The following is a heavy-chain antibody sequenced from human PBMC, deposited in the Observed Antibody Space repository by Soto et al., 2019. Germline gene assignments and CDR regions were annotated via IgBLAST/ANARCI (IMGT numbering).Heavy chain of an antibody. CDR1: GGTFSSYA. CDR2: IIPIFGTA. D-gene: IGHD3-9*01. J-gene: IGHJ4*02. V-gene: IGHV1-69*13. Sequence: ASVKVSCKASGGTFSSYAISWVRQAPGQGLEWMGGIIPIFGTANYAQKFQGRVTITADESTSTAYMELSSLRSEDTALYYCARDGGILTGYYFDYWGQGTLVTVSS. CDR3: ARDGGILTGYYFDY.